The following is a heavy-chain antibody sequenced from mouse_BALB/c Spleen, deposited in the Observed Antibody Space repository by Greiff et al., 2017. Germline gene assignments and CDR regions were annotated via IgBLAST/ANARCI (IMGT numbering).Heavy chain of an antibody. D-gene: IGHD2-3*01. V-gene: IGHV1S137*01. CDR2: ISTYYGDA. J-gene: IGHJ3*01. CDR1: GYTFTDYA. Sequence: QVQLQQSGAELVRPGVSVKISCKGSGYTFTDYAMHWVKQSHAKSLEWIGVISTYYGDASYNQKFKGKATMTVDKSSSTAYMELARLTSEDSAIYYCAREGIYDPFAYWGQGTLVTVSA. CDR3: AREGIYDPFAY.